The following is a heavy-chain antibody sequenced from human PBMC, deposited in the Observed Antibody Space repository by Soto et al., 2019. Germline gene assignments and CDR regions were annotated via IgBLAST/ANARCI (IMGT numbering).Heavy chain of an antibody. CDR2: IYSGGSR. CDR1: GFSVSGNY. CDR3: ARSMMVRGVLFDL. J-gene: IGHJ4*02. Sequence: EVQLVESGGGLIQPGGSLRLSCEVSGFSVSGNYMSWVRQAPGKGLVWVSVIYSGGSRYYADSVRGRFTISRDESQNTLYLQMNNLRAEDTAVYYCARSMMVRGVLFDLWGRGSLVSVSS. V-gene: IGHV3-53*01. D-gene: IGHD3-10*01.